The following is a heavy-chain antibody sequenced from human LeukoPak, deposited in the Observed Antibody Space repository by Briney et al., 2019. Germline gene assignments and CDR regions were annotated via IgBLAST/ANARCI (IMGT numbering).Heavy chain of an antibody. CDR3: ARGLHYYYYMDV. V-gene: IGHV4-34*01. CDR1: GGSFSGYY. J-gene: IGHJ6*03. Sequence: SETLSLTCAVYGGSFSGYYWSWIRQPPGKGLDWIGEISHTGNTNYNPSLRSRVTISVDTSKNQLSLKLSSATAADTAVYFCARGLHYYYYMDVWGTGTTVTVSS. CDR2: ISHTGNT.